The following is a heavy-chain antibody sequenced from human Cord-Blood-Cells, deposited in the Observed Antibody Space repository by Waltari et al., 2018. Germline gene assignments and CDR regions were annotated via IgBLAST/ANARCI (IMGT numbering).Heavy chain of an antibody. CDR2: IKQDGSEK. CDR1: GFTFSSYW. V-gene: IGHV3-7*01. Sequence: EVQLVESGGGLVQPGGSLRLSCAASGFTFSSYWMSWVRQAPGKGLEWVANIKQDGSEKYYVDSVKGRFTISRDNAKNSLYLQMNSLRAEDTAVYYCARDLLIAARPASFWFDPWGQGTLVTVSS. CDR3: ARDLLIAARPASFWFDP. D-gene: IGHD6-6*01. J-gene: IGHJ5*02.